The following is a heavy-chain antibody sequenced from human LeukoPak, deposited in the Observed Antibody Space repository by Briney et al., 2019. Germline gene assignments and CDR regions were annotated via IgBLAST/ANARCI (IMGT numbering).Heavy chain of an antibody. CDR3: AKGYSGSYFGYYGMDV. CDR2: TSSDLKAN. V-gene: IGHV3-30*18. Sequence: GGSLGLSCAASGFTFRNYVIHWVRQAPGKGPEWVAVTSSDLKANYYADSVKGRFTISRDNSKNTLYLQMNSLRAEDTAVYYCAKGYSGSYFGYYGMDVWGQGTTVTVSS. CDR1: GFTFRNYV. J-gene: IGHJ6*02. D-gene: IGHD1-26*01.